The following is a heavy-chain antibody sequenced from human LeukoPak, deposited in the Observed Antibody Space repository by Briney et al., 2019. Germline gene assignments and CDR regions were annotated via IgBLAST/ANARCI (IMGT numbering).Heavy chain of an antibody. CDR1: VYTFTAYY. J-gene: IGHJ4*02. CDR3: ARDLGGGYFDH. CDR2: INPNSGGT. Sequence: GASVTVSCTASVYTFTAYYMHWVRQAPGQGLEWMGWINPNSGGTNYAQKFQGRVTMTRETSISTAYMEDTSVGTAYMELSGLRSDDTAVYYCARDLGGGYFDHGGQGTLVTVS. D-gene: IGHD3-16*01. V-gene: IGHV1-2*02.